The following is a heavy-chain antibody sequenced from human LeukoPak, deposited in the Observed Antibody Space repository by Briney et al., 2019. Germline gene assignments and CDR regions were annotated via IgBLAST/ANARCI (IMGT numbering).Heavy chain of an antibody. D-gene: IGHD1-26*01. CDR1: GGSFSGYY. CDR3: ARLEVGATLAFDY. Sequence: PSETLSLTCAVYGGSFSGYYWSWIRQPPGKGLEWIGSIYYSGSTYYNPSLKSRVTISVDTSKNQFSLKLSSVTAADTAVYYCARLEVGATLAFDYWGQGTLVTVSS. V-gene: IGHV4-34*01. CDR2: IYYSGST. J-gene: IGHJ4*02.